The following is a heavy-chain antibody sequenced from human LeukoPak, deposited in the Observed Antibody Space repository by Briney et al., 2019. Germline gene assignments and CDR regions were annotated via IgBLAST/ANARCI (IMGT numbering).Heavy chain of an antibody. CDR3: ARGGGSSS. D-gene: IGHD6-6*01. V-gene: IGHV3-7*01. CDR1: GFSFSNFW. J-gene: IGHJ5*02. CDR2: IKPDGSAT. Sequence: GGSLRLSCAVSGFSFSNFWMSWVRQAPGKGLEWVANIKPDGSATNYVDSVKGRFTISRDNAKNSLDLQMNSLRAEDTAVYYCARGGGSSSWGQGTLVTVSS.